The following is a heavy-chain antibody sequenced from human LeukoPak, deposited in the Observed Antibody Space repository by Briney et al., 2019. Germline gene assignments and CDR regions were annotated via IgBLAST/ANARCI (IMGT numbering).Heavy chain of an antibody. V-gene: IGHV4-59*01. J-gene: IGHJ4*02. CDR2: IYYSGST. Sequence: SETLSLTCTVSGGSISSYYWSWIRQPPGKGLEWIGYIYYSGSTNYNPSLKSRVTISVDTSKNQFSLKLSSVTAADTAVYYCAREGGPDDSSGYFDYWGQGTLVTVTS. CDR1: GGSISSYY. CDR3: AREGGPDDSSGYFDY. D-gene: IGHD3-22*01.